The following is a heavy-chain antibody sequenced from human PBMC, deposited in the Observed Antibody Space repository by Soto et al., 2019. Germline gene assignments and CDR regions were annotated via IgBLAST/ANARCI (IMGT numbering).Heavy chain of an antibody. CDR3: ASDYGSGSSFDY. D-gene: IGHD3-10*01. CDR2: ISSSSSYI. J-gene: IGHJ4*02. CDR1: GFTFSSYS. Sequence: EVQLVESGGGLVKPGGSLRLSCAASGFTFSSYSMNWVRQAPGKGLEWVSSISSSSSYIYYADSVKGRFTISRDNAKNSLYLQMNSLRAEDTAVYYCASDYGSGSSFDYWGQGTLVTVSS. V-gene: IGHV3-21*01.